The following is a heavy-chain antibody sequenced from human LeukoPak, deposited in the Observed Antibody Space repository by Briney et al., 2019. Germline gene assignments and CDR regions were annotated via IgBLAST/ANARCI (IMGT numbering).Heavy chain of an antibody. D-gene: IGHD6-13*01. Sequence: GCSVKDSFKASAGTFSSYPISWVRQAPGQGLEWVGRIIPILGIANYAQKFQGRVTITADKSTSTAYMELSSLRSEDTGVYYCARGIAAAVTPDYYYYGMDVWGQGTTVTVSS. CDR2: IIPILGIA. CDR1: AGTFSSYP. J-gene: IGHJ6*02. V-gene: IGHV1-69*04. CDR3: ARGIAAAVTPDYYYYGMDV.